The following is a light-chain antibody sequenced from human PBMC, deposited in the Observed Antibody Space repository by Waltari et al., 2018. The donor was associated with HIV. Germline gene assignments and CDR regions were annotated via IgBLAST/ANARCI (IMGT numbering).Light chain of an antibody. Sequence: QSALTQPASVSGSPGQPITISCTGTRSDVGRYNLVSWYQQHPGKAPKLMVYEVSKRPSGVSNRFSGSKSGNTASLTISGLQAEDEADYYCCSYTDSPPYVFGTGTKVTVL. CDR1: RSDVGRYNL. CDR3: CSYTDSPPYV. CDR2: EVS. V-gene: IGLV2-23*02. J-gene: IGLJ1*01.